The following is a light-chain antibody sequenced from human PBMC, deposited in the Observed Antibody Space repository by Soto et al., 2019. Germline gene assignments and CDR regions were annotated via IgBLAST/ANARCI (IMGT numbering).Light chain of an antibody. J-gene: IGLJ2*01. CDR3: ATWDDSLSGVV. CDR1: NSNIGRNN. CDR2: SNT. Sequence: QPVLTQPPSASGAPGQRVTISCSGSNSNIGRNNVYWYQQLPGTAPKLLIYSNTQRPSGVPDRISGSKSGTSASLAISGLRSEDEAEYYCATWDDSLSGVVFGGGTQLTVL. V-gene: IGLV1-47*02.